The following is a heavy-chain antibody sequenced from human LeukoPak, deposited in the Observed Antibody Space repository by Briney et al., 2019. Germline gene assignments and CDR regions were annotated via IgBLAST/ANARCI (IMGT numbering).Heavy chain of an antibody. Sequence: SETLSLTCTVSGGSISNYYWSWTRQPAGKGLEYIGRLYASGSTDYSPSLRSRLTMSLDTSKNQFSLKLTSVTAADTTIYYCARDGAATFSDYWGQGALVTVSS. CDR3: ARDGAATFSDY. J-gene: IGHJ4*02. CDR1: GGSISNYY. D-gene: IGHD1-26*01. V-gene: IGHV4-4*07. CDR2: LYASGST.